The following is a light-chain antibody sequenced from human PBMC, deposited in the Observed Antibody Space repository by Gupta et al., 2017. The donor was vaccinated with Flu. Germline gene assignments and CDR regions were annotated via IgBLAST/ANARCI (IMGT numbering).Light chain of an antibody. J-gene: IGLJ2*01. CDR1: ALPKQY. V-gene: IGLV3-25*03. CDR3: QSADSTNTYVI. Sequence: SYEMTQPPAVSVSPGPTARITCSGDALPKQYAHWYQQKPGQAPVVLIYKDTERPSGIPERFSGSTSGTRVTLTISGVQAEDEAVYYCQSADSTNTYVIFGGGTKLTVL. CDR2: KDT.